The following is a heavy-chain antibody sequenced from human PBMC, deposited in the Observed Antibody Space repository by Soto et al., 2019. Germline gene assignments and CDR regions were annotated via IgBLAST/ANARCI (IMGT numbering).Heavy chain of an antibody. CDR3: ARCPRSTVVRYYYYYYMDV. D-gene: IGHD4-17*01. CDR2: INHSGST. V-gene: IGHV4-34*01. CDR1: GGSFSGYY. Sequence: NPSETLSLTCAVYGGSFSGYYWSWIRQPPGKGLEWIGEINHSGSTNYNPSLKSRVTISVDTSKNQFSLKLSSVTAADTAVYYCARCPRSTVVRYYYYYYMDVWGKGTTVTVSS. J-gene: IGHJ6*03.